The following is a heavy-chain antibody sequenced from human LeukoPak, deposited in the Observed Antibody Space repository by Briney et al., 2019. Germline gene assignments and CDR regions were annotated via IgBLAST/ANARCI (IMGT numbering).Heavy chain of an antibody. CDR2: ISSSSSYI. J-gene: IGHJ4*02. CDR3: ARISPNLLMYYYDSSGEFDY. D-gene: IGHD3-22*01. V-gene: IGHV3-21*01. Sequence: GGSLRLSCAASGFTFSSYSMTWVRQAPGKGLEWVSSISSSSSYIYYADSVKGRFTISRDNAKNSLYLQMNSLRAEDTAVYYCARISPNLLMYYYDSSGEFDYWGQGTLVTVSS. CDR1: GFTFSSYS.